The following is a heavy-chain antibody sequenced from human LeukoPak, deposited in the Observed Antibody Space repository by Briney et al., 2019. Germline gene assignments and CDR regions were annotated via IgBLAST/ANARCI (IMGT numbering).Heavy chain of an antibody. V-gene: IGHV3-7*01. CDR3: ARQGYSSGK. CDR1: GFTFSSYW. J-gene: IGHJ4*02. Sequence: GGSLRLSCAASGFTFSSYWMSWVRQAPGKGPEWVASIQRDGSEKYYVESVKGRFTISRDNAKNSLYLQMNSLRAEDTAVYYCARQGYSSGKWGQGTLVTVSS. D-gene: IGHD6-19*01. CDR2: IQRDGSEK.